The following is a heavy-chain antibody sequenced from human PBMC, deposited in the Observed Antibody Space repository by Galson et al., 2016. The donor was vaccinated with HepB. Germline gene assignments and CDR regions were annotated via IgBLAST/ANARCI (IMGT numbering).Heavy chain of an antibody. CDR2: SSGRDDRT. CDR3: AKESPPGRGWYTVEF. J-gene: IGHJ4*02. Sequence: SLRLSCAASGFTFSNYSMNWVRQAPGKGLEWVSASSGRDDRTYYADSVKGRFTISRDNSKNTLYLQMNNLRAEDTAVYYCAKESPPGRGWYTVEFWGQGTLVTVSS. D-gene: IGHD6-19*01. CDR1: GFTFSNYS. V-gene: IGHV3-23*01.